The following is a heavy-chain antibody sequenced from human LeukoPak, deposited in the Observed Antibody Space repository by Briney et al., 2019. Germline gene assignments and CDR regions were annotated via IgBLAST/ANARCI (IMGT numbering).Heavy chain of an antibody. CDR1: GFTFTNHD. V-gene: IGHV3-13*01. Sequence: GGSLRLSCAASGFTFTNHDMHWVRQATRKGLEWVSAIGTAGRTYYADSVRGRFIISRENAKNSFYLQLNSLRVEDTAVYYCAVEFYYGSGSYYHGDIWFEPWGQGTLVTVS. CDR3: AVEFYYGSGSYYHGDIWFEP. D-gene: IGHD3-10*01. CDR2: IGTAGRT. J-gene: IGHJ5*02.